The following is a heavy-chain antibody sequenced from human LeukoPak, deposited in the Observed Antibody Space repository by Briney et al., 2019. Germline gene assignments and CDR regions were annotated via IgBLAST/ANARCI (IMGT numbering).Heavy chain of an antibody. J-gene: IGHJ6*02. CDR3: ARSDSGAYVPRRYYYGMDV. Sequence: ASVKVSCKASGGTFSSYAISWVRQAPGQGLEWMGWISAYNGNTNYAQKLQGRVTMTTDTSTSTAYMELRSLRSDDTAVYSCARSDSGAYVPRRYYYGMDVWGQGTTVTVSS. CDR2: ISAYNGNT. CDR1: GGTFSSYA. V-gene: IGHV1-18*01. D-gene: IGHD4-17*01.